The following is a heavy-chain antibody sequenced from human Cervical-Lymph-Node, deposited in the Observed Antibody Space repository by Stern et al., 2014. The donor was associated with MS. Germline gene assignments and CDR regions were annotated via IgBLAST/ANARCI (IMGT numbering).Heavy chain of an antibody. CDR2: IKSKSYGGAI. Sequence: EVQLEESGGGLVKPGGSLRLSCAASGLTFSNSWMSWVRQAPGKGLEWVGRIKSKSYGGAIDYAAPVKGRFAISRDDSKNTVYLQMNSLKTEDTAVYYCTTDPDKDLRFWGQGTLVIVSS. V-gene: IGHV3-15*01. CDR1: GLTFSNSW. D-gene: IGHD3-16*01. J-gene: IGHJ4*02. CDR3: TTDPDKDLRF.